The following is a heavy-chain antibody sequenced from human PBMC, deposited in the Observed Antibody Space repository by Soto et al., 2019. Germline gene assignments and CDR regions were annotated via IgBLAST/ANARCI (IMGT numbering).Heavy chain of an antibody. Sequence: GASVKVSCKASGYTFTSYAMHWVRQAPGQRLEWMGWINAGNGNTKYSQKFQGRVTITRDTSASTAYMELSSLRSEDTAVYYCARDRRPIVVVVAAKFHWFDPWGQGTLVTVSS. CDR1: GYTFTSYA. J-gene: IGHJ5*02. CDR3: ARDRRPIVVVVAAKFHWFDP. CDR2: INAGNGNT. D-gene: IGHD2-15*01. V-gene: IGHV1-3*01.